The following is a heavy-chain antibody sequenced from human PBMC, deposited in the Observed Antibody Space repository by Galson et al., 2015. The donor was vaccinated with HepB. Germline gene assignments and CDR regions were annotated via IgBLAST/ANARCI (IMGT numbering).Heavy chain of an antibody. V-gene: IGHV1-2*06. D-gene: IGHD3-9*01. Sequence: SVKVSCKASGYTFTHYYIHWVRQGPGQALEWMGRISPTSGDTNYTERFQGRVTMTRDTSISTAYMELSRLRSDDTAVYYCAREDMPLTGFYPYGMDVWGQGTTVTVSS. J-gene: IGHJ6*02. CDR3: AREDMPLTGFYPYGMDV. CDR2: ISPTSGDT. CDR1: GYTFTHYY.